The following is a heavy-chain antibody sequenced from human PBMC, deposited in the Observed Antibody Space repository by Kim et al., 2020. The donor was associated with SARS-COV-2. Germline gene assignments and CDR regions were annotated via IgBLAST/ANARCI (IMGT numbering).Heavy chain of an antibody. J-gene: IGHJ4*02. Sequence: SETLSLTCTVSGGSISSYYWSWIRQPPGKGLEWIGYIYHSGSTNYNPSLKSRVTISVDTSKNQFSLKLSSVTAADTAVYYCARGNFFLGDTMVRGVLFDHWGQGTRVTLSS. CDR1: GGSISSYY. CDR2: IYHSGST. CDR3: ARGNFFLGDTMVRGVLFDH. D-gene: IGHD3-10*01. V-gene: IGHV4-59*01.